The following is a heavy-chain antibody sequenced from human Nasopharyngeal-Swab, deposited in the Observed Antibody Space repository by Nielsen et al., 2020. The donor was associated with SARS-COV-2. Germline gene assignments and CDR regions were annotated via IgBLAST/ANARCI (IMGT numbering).Heavy chain of an antibody. CDR3: ARDLDGPYYCDSSGFPDY. CDR2: ISSSSSTI. D-gene: IGHD3-22*01. CDR1: GFTFSSYS. V-gene: IGHV3-48*02. J-gene: IGHJ4*02. Sequence: GGSLRLSCAASGFTFSSYSMNWVRQAPGKGLEWVSYISSSSSTIYYADSVKGRFTISRDNTKNSLYLQMNSLRDEDTAVYYCARDLDGPYYCDSSGFPDYWGQGTLVTVSS.